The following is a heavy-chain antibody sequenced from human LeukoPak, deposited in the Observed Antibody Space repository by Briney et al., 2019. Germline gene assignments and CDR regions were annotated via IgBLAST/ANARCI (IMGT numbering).Heavy chain of an antibody. CDR3: VTRERYCSSTSCYEWFDP. V-gene: IGHV3-23*01. Sequence: PGGSLRLSCAASGFTFSSYAMSWVRQAPGKGLEWASAISDSGSSTYYADSVKGRFTIFRDNSKNTLYLQMNSLRAEDTAVYYCVTRERYCSSTSCYEWFDPWGQGTLVTVSS. J-gene: IGHJ5*02. CDR1: GFTFSSYA. CDR2: ISDSGSST. D-gene: IGHD2-2*01.